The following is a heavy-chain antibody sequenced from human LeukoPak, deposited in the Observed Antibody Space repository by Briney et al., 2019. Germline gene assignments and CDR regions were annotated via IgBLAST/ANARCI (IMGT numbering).Heavy chain of an antibody. CDR3: ARVRWFGELNGAFDI. V-gene: IGHV1-2*02. J-gene: IGHJ3*02. D-gene: IGHD3-10*01. Sequence: GASVKVSCKASGHTFTGHYIQWMRQAPGQGLEWMGWINPSSGGSKYAQKFQGRVTMTRDTSINTTYMELRRLRSDDTAVYYCARVRWFGELNGAFDIWGQGTMVTVSS. CDR1: GHTFTGHY. CDR2: INPSSGGS.